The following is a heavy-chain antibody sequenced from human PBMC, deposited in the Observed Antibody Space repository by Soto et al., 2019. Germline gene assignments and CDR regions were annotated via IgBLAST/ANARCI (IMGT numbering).Heavy chain of an antibody. D-gene: IGHD6-13*01. Sequence: SETLSLTCTVSGGSISSYYWSWIRQPPGKGLEWIGYIYYSGSTNYNPSLKSRVTISVDTSKNQFSLKLSSVTAADTAVYYCARDDGDSSSWYYFDYWGQGTLVTVS. V-gene: IGHV4-59*01. CDR1: GGSISSYY. CDR3: ARDDGDSSSWYYFDY. J-gene: IGHJ4*02. CDR2: IYYSGST.